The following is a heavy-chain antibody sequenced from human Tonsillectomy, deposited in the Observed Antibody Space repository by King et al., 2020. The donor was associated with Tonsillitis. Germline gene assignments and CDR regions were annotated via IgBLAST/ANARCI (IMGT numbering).Heavy chain of an antibody. CDR1: GFTFSNAW. D-gene: IGHD7-27*01. V-gene: IGHV3-15*07. CDR2: IKSKTDGGTT. Sequence: VQLVESGGGLVKPGGSLRLSCAASGFTFSNAWMNWVRQAPGKGLEWVGRIKSKTDGGTTDYAAPVKGRFTISRDDSKNTLYLQMTSLKTEDTAVYYCTTSPHYWGDAFDIWGQGTMVTVSS. J-gene: IGHJ3*02. CDR3: TTSPHYWGDAFDI.